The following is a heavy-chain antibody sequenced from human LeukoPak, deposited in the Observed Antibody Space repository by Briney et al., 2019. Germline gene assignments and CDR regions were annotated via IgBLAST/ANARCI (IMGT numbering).Heavy chain of an antibody. Sequence: ASVKVSFKASGYTFTGYYMHWVRQAPGQGLEWMGLINPNSGGTNYAQKFQGRVTMTRDTSISTAYMELSRLRSDDTAVYYCARGRGEGRGISMIRGVRAPPYNWFDPWGHGTLVTVSS. CDR1: GYTFTGYY. D-gene: IGHD3-10*01. J-gene: IGHJ5*02. V-gene: IGHV1-2*02. CDR2: INPNSGGT. CDR3: ARGRGEGRGISMIRGVRAPPYNWFDP.